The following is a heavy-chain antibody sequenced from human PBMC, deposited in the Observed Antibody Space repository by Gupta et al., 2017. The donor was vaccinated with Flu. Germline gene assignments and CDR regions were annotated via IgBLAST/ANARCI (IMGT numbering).Heavy chain of an antibody. CDR2: IIPIFGTA. V-gene: IGHV1-69*01. Sequence: QVQLVQSGAEVKKPGSSVKVSCKASVGTFSSYAISWVRQAPGQGLEWMGGIIPIFGTANDAQKFQGRVTITADEATSTAYMEMSRVRAEDTAVYYDANGGYSSVFDPGGQGTMVTVYS. CDR3: ANGGYSSVFDP. J-gene: IGHJ5*02. CDR1: VGTFSSYA. D-gene: IGHD6-19*01.